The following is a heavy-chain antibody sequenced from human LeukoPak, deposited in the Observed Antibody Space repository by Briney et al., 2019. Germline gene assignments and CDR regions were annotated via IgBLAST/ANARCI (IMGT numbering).Heavy chain of an antibody. CDR3: ARWDDYSGSSGYHFDY. D-gene: IGHD3-22*01. Sequence: VGSLRLSCAASGFTFSSYSMNWVRQAPGKGLEWVSSISSSSSYIYYADSVKGRFTISRDNAKNSLYLQMNGLRAEDTAVYYCARWDDYSGSSGYHFDYWGQGTLVTVAS. V-gene: IGHV3-21*01. J-gene: IGHJ4*02. CDR1: GFTFSSYS. CDR2: ISSSSSYI.